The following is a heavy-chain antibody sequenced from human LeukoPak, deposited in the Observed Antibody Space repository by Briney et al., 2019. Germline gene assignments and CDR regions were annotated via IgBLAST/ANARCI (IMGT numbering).Heavy chain of an antibody. V-gene: IGHV3-48*04. CDR1: GSTFTSFS. CDR2: ISSASGTI. D-gene: IGHD2-15*01. Sequence: GGSLRLSCAASGSTFTSFSTNWVRQAPGKGLEWVSYISSASGTIYYADSVKGRFTISRDNAQNSLYLQMNSLRAEDTAVYYCARRSPGDCSGGSCLPGYWGQGTLVTVSS. CDR3: ARRSPGDCSGGSCLPGY. J-gene: IGHJ4*02.